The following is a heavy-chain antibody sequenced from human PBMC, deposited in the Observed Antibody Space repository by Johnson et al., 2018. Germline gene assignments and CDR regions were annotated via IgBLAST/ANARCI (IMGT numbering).Heavy chain of an antibody. V-gene: IGHV1-69*11. CDR2: IIPILGSA. D-gene: IGHD5-18*01. CDR1: GGTFSNYA. J-gene: IGHJ6*02. CDR3: ARPSDEPTPTFYRELRRLRCQCTAGYFCARPNSYVSDYSASKMDV. Sequence: QVQLVQSGAEVKKPGSSVKVSCKASGGTFSNYAISWVRQAPGQGLEWMGGIIPILGSANYAQKFQGRVTITADESTTTVYMELRSLRSEDTAVYFWARPSDEPTPTFYRELRRLRCQCTAGYFCARPNSYVSDYSASKMDVGGQGTTVTVSS.